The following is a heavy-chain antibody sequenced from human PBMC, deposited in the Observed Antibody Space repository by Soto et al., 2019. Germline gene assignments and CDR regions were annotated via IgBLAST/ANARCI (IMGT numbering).Heavy chain of an antibody. D-gene: IGHD2-2*01. J-gene: IGHJ5*02. CDR1: GNTFTSYA. CDR3: ARYHPDQLWFDP. V-gene: IGHV1-3*01. Sequence: QVQLVQSGAEVKKPGASVKVSCKASGNTFTSYAMHWVRQAPGQRLEWMGWINAGNGNTKYSQKFQGRVTITRDTSAITAYMELSSLRSEDTAVYYCARYHPDQLWFDPWGQGTLVTVSS. CDR2: INAGNGNT.